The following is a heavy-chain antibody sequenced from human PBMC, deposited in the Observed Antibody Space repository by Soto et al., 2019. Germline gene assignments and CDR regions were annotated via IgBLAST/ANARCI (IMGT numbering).Heavy chain of an antibody. Sequence: PGGSLRLSCAASGFTVSSNYMSWVRQAPGKGLEWVSVIYSGGSTYYADSVKGRFTISRDNSKNTLYLQLNSLRAEDTAVYYWARESSRDGYLKSAAFAYWGQGTLVTVSS. J-gene: IGHJ4*02. CDR3: ARESSRDGYLKSAAFAY. CDR1: GFTVSSNY. V-gene: IGHV3-66*01. D-gene: IGHD5-12*01. CDR2: IYSGGST.